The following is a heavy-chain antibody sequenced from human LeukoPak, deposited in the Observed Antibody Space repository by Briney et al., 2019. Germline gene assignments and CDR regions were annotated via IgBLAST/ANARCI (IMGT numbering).Heavy chain of an antibody. V-gene: IGHV3-7*01. D-gene: IGHD3-10*01. CDR3: TRGRGVDY. CDR2: IKQDGSEK. Sequence: GGSLRLSCAASGFTFTTYWMTWVRQAPGKGLEWVANIKQDGSEKYYVDSVRGRFTISRDNAESSLYLQMSSLRAEDMAVYYCTRGRGVDYWGQGTLVTVSS. J-gene: IGHJ4*02. CDR1: GFTFTTYW.